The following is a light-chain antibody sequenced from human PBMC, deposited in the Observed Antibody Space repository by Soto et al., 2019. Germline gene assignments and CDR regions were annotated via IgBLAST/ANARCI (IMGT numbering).Light chain of an antibody. CDR2: GAS. V-gene: IGKV3-20*01. CDR3: QQYGSSPWT. Sequence: EIVLTQSPGTLSFSPGERATLCCRASQTVSNSYIAWYQQKPGQAPRLLIYGASSRATGIPDRFSGSGSGTDFTLTISRLEPEDFAVYYCQQYGSSPWTFGQGTKVEIK. CDR1: QTVSNSY. J-gene: IGKJ1*01.